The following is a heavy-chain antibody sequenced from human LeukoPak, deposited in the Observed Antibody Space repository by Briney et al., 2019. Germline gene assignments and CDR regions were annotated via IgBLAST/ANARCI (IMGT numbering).Heavy chain of an antibody. CDR3: AREWRFPDYFDY. CDR1: GLTFSSYW. J-gene: IGHJ4*02. D-gene: IGHD3-3*01. Sequence: GGSLRLSCAASGLTFSSYWMSWVRQAPGKGLEWVANIKQDGSEKYYVDSVKGRFTISRDNAKNSLYLQMNSLRAEDTAVYYCAREWRFPDYFDYWGQGTLVTVSS. V-gene: IGHV3-7*01. CDR2: IKQDGSEK.